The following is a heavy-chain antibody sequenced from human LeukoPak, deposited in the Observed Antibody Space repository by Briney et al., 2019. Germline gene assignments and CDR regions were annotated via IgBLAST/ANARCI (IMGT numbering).Heavy chain of an antibody. CDR1: GFTFSSYW. Sequence: GGSLRLSCAASGFTFSSYWMSWVHQAPGKGLEWVANIKQDGSEKYYVDSVKGRFTISRDNAKNSLYLQMNSLRAEDTAVYYCARARMVSIAAAAPGYWGQGTLVTVSS. J-gene: IGHJ4*02. V-gene: IGHV3-7*01. CDR2: IKQDGSEK. D-gene: IGHD6-13*01. CDR3: ARARMVSIAAAAPGY.